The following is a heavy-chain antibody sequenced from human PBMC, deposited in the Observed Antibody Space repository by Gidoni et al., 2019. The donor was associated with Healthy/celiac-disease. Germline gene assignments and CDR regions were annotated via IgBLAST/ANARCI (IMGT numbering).Heavy chain of an antibody. CDR2: ISSSSSTI. CDR1: GFTFSSYS. J-gene: IGHJ5*02. V-gene: IGHV3-48*01. D-gene: IGHD2-2*01. CDR3: ARDLETIVVVPAAIAPNWFDP. Sequence: EVQLVESGGGLVQPGGSLRLSCAASGFTFSSYSMNWVRQAPGKGLEWVSYISSSSSTIYYADSVKGRFTISRDNAKNSLYLQMNSLRAEDTAVYYCARDLETIVVVPAAIAPNWFDPWGQGTLVTVSS.